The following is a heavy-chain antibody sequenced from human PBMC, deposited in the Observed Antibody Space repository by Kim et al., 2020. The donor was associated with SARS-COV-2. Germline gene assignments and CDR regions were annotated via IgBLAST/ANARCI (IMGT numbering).Heavy chain of an antibody. V-gene: IGHV1-2*02. Sequence: TTYAQKFQGRVTMTRDPSINTAYMELSILRSDDTAVYYCARRESTGWSIDYWGQGTLVTVS. CDR3: ARRESTGWSIDY. J-gene: IGHJ4*02. CDR2: T. D-gene: IGHD6-19*01.